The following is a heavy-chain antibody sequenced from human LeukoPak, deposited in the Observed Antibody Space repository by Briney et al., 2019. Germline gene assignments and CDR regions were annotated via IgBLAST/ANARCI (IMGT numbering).Heavy chain of an antibody. Sequence: GASVKVSCKASGYTFTSYGISWVRQAPGQGLEWMGWISAYNGNTNYAQKLQGRVTMTTDTSTSAAYMELRSLRSDDTAVYYCARTGYSTTTIPFDYWGQGTLVTVSS. D-gene: IGHD5-12*01. CDR3: ARTGYSTTTIPFDY. CDR2: ISAYNGNT. V-gene: IGHV1-18*01. J-gene: IGHJ4*02. CDR1: GYTFTSYG.